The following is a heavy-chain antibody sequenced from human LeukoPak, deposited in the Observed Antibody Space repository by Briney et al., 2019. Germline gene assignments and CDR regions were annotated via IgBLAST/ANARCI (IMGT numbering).Heavy chain of an antibody. J-gene: IGHJ4*02. D-gene: IGHD5-24*01. Sequence: PGGSLRLSCAASGFTFSSYSMNWVRQAPGKGLEWVSYISSSSSTIYYADSVKGRFTISRDNAKNSLYLQMNSLRAEDTAVYYCARATQMATTHRQFDYWGQGTLVTVSS. CDR3: ARATQMATTHRQFDY. V-gene: IGHV3-48*01. CDR2: ISSSSSTI. CDR1: GFTFSSYS.